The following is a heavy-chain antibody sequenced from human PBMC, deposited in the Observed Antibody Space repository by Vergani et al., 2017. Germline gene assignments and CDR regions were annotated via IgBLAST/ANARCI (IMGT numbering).Heavy chain of an antibody. CDR2: ISGSGGRT. Sequence: EVQLMESGGGLVQPGGSLRLSCVASGFTFSSYAMSWVRQAPGEGLEWVSAISGSGGRTYYADSVRGRFTISRDNSKNTLYLQVNSLGAEDTAIYYCASSHGSYYDYFDYWGQGTLVTVSS. J-gene: IGHJ4*02. CDR1: GFTFSSYA. V-gene: IGHV3-23*01. D-gene: IGHD1-26*01. CDR3: ASSHGSYYDYFDY.